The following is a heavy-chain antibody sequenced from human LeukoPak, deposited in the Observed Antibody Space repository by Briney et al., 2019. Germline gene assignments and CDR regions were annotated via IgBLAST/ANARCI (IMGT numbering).Heavy chain of an antibody. D-gene: IGHD3-10*01. CDR2: ISAYNGNT. CDR1: GYTFTSYG. J-gene: IGHJ4*02. CDR3: ARDVGYFGSGSYPDFFDY. Sequence: ASVKVSCRASGYTFTSYGISWVRQAPGQGLEWMGWISAYNGNTNYAQKLQGRVTMTTDTSTSTAYIELRSLRSDDTAVYYCARDVGYFGSGSYPDFFDYWGQGILVTVSS. V-gene: IGHV1-18*01.